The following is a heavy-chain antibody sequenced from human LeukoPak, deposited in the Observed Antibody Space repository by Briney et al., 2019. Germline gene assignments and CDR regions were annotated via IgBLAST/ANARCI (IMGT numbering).Heavy chain of an antibody. J-gene: IGHJ4*02. CDR1: GFTFSTYW. CDR2: ISGSGGST. Sequence: GGSLRLSCAASGFTFSTYWMTWVRQAPGKGLEWVSAISGSGGSTYYADSVKGRFTISRDNSKNTLYLQMNSLRAEDTAVYYCAKVEHDGTFDYWGQGTLVTVPS. CDR3: AKVEHDGTFDY. V-gene: IGHV3-23*01. D-gene: IGHD1/OR15-1a*01.